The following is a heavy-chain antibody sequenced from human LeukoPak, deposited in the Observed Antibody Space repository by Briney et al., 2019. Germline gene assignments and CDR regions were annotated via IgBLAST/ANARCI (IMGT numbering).Heavy chain of an antibody. J-gene: IGHJ3*02. D-gene: IGHD4-17*01. Sequence: PSETLSLTCTVSGGSISSYYWSWVRQPPGKGLEWVGYIYYSGSTNYNPSLKSRVTISVDTSKNQFSLKLSSVTAADTAVYYCARRMVDYGDYGGAFDIWGQGTMVTVSS. V-gene: IGHV4-59*01. CDR2: IYYSGST. CDR3: ARRMVDYGDYGGAFDI. CDR1: GGSISSYY.